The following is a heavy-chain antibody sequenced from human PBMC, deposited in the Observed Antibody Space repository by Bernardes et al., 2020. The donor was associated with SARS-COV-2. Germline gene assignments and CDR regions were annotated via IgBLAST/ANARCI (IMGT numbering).Heavy chain of an antibody. Sequence: GVLRLSCAASGFTFSDYSMKWVRLAPGKGLEWVSYISSSGTYIYYADSVKGRFTISRDNAKTALFLQMDSLRAEDTGVYYCAKDRYRGIAASGTDSWGQGTLVTVSS. CDR1: GFTFSDYS. CDR3: AKDRYRGIAASGTDS. CDR2: ISSSGTYI. D-gene: IGHD6-13*01. J-gene: IGHJ4*02. V-gene: IGHV3-21*01.